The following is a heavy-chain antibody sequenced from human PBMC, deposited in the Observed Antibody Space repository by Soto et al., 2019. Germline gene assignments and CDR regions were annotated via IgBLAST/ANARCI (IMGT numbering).Heavy chain of an antibody. Sequence: QVQLVQSGAEVKKPGASVKVSCKASGYTFTSYDINWVRQATGQGLEWMGWMNPNSGNTGYAQKFQGRVTMTRNTSRSTAYMELSSLRSEGTAVYYCARGGPIVVVVAATDDAFDIWGQGTMVTLSS. CDR1: GYTFTSYD. CDR3: ARGGPIVVVVAATDDAFDI. CDR2: MNPNSGNT. D-gene: IGHD2-15*01. J-gene: IGHJ3*02. V-gene: IGHV1-8*01.